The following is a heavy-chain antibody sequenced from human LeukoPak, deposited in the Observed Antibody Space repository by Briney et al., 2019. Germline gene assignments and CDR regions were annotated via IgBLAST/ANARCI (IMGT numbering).Heavy chain of an antibody. J-gene: IGHJ4*02. Sequence: PGGSLRLSCAASGFTFSSYAMSWVRQAPGKGLEWVSAISGSGGSTYYADSVKGRFTISRDNSKNTLYLRMNSLRAEDTAVYYCAKDHVASGWYRLYLVCFDYWGQGTLVTVSS. D-gene: IGHD6-19*01. CDR1: GFTFSSYA. V-gene: IGHV3-23*01. CDR2: ISGSGGST. CDR3: AKDHVASGWYRLYLVCFDY.